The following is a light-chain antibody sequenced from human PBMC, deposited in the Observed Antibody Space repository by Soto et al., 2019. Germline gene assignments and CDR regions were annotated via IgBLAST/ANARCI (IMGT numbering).Light chain of an antibody. V-gene: IGLV2-14*01. CDR2: EVS. J-gene: IGLJ2*01. CDR1: SSDVGGYKY. Sequence: QSALTQPASVSGSPGQSITISCTGTSSDVGGYKYVSWYQQHPGKAPKLMISEVSDRPSGVSNRFSGSKSGNTASLTISGLQAEDEADYYCSSYTSISTGVFGGGTKLTVL. CDR3: SSYTSISTGV.